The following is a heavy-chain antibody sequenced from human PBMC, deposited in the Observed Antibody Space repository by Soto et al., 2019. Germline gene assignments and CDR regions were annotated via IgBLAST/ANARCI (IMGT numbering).Heavy chain of an antibody. CDR1: GGSINNSSFY. CDR2: IYYSGGA. J-gene: IGHJ4*02. Sequence: QLQLQESGPGLVKPSETLSLTCTVSGGSINNSSFYWGWVRQPPGKRLEWIGSIYYSGGAYYNPSRKSRLTLSVDTSKNQFSLNLSSVTAADTAVYFCARRPLVRGIIPYYFDSWGQGTLVTVSS. CDR3: ARRPLVRGIIPYYFDS. D-gene: IGHD3-10*01. V-gene: IGHV4-39*01.